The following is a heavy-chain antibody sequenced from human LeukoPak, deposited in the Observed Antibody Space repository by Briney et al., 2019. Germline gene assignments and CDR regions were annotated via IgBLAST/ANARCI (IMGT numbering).Heavy chain of an antibody. D-gene: IGHD2-2*01. CDR1: GFIFSSYW. CDR2: INPDGSGT. V-gene: IGHV3-74*01. J-gene: IGHJ4*02. CDR3: AVFGSPMVD. Sequence: GGSLRFSCAASGFIFSSYWMHWVRQAPGKGLVWVSRINPDGSGTNYADSVKGRFTISRDNAKNTVYLQMNSLRAEDTAVYYCAVFGSPMVDWGQGTLVTVSS.